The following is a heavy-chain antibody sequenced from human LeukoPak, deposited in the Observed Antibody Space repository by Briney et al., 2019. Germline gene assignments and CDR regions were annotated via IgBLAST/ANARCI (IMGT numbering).Heavy chain of an antibody. D-gene: IGHD2-2*01. CDR3: ARGLEVYCSSTSCFGRARFDP. CDR2: INHSGST. Sequence: PSETLSLTCAVYGGSFSGYYWSWIRQPPGKGLEWIGEINHSGSTNYNPSLKSRVTISVDTSENQFSLKLSSVTAADTAVYYCARGLEVYCSSTSCFGRARFDPWGQGTLVTVSS. CDR1: GGSFSGYY. V-gene: IGHV4-34*01. J-gene: IGHJ5*02.